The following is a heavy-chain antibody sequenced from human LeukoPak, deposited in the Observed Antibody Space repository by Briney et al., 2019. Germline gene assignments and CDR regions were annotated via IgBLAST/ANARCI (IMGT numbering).Heavy chain of an antibody. CDR3: ARGTVGATSYYYDFYYLDI. D-gene: IGHD1-26*01. Sequence: GGSLRLSCAASGFTLSDHYMDWVRQPPGRGLEGVGRIRNKAYSDTTEYAASVKDRFTISRDGSKNSLYLQMNSLKTEDTAVYYCARGTVGATSYYYDFYYLDIWGKGTTVTVSS. J-gene: IGHJ6*03. CDR1: GFTLSDHY. CDR2: IRNKAYSDTT. V-gene: IGHV3-72*01.